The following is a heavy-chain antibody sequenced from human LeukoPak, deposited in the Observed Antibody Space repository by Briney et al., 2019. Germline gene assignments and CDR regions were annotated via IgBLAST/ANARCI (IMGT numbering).Heavy chain of an antibody. CDR3: ARGEYPLGIQLWNN. Sequence: ASVKVSCKASGYTFTSYGIRWVRQAPGQGLEWMGWISAYNGNTNYAQKLQGRVTMTTDTSTSTAYMELRSLRSDDTAVYYCARGEYPLGIQLWNNWGQGTLVTVSS. D-gene: IGHD5-18*01. CDR2: ISAYNGNT. CDR1: GYTFTSYG. V-gene: IGHV1-18*01. J-gene: IGHJ4*02.